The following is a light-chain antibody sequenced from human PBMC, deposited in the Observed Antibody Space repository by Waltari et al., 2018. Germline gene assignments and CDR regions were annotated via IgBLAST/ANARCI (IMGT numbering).Light chain of an antibody. J-gene: IGKJ1*01. CDR2: AAS. CDR1: QSVGGN. CDR3: QQYNNWPPKT. Sequence: EIVMTQSPATLSVSPGERATLSCRASQSVGGNLAWYQQKPGQAPRLLIYAASTRATGIPARFSGSGSGTEFTLTISSLQSEDFAVYYCQQYNNWPPKTFGQGTKVEIK. V-gene: IGKV3-15*01.